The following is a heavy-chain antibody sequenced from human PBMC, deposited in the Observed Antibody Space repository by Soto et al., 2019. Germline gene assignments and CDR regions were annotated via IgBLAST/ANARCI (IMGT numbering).Heavy chain of an antibody. CDR1: VGSISIQY. CDR2: IYYSGTT. D-gene: IGHD3-3*01. V-gene: IGHV4-59*11. Sequence: PTEALSLTCTVSVGSISIQYWAWIRQPPGKGLDLIGYIYYSGTTKYNSSLKSRVTMSVDRAKNQFSLKLSSVTAADTGVYYCARDLGPGKLKTTYDFWQGGMDVWGQGTPVTVSS. CDR3: ARDLGPGKLKTTYDFWQGGMDV. J-gene: IGHJ6*01.